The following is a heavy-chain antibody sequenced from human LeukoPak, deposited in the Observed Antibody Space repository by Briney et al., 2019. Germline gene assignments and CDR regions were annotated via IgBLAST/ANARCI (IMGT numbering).Heavy chain of an antibody. CDR2: ISNGSGYI. D-gene: IGHD5-12*01. CDR1: GFTFSSYA. V-gene: IGHV3-21*01. CDR3: ARAVVGSAYDYFDY. J-gene: IGHJ4*02. Sequence: KPGGSLRLSCSASGFTFSSYAMHWVRQAPGKGLEWVSFISNGSGYIYYTDSVKGRFTTSRDNAKNSLFLQMNSLRAEDTAVYFCARAVVGSAYDYFDYWGQGTLVTVSS.